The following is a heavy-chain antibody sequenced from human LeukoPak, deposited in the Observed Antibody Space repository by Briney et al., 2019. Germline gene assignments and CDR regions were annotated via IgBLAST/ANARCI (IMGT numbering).Heavy chain of an antibody. CDR2: ISSSSSYI. J-gene: IGHJ4*02. V-gene: IGHV3-21*01. CDR1: GFTFSSYS. Sequence: GGSLRLSCAASGFTFSSYSMNWVRQAPGKGLEWVSSISSSSSYIYYADSVKGRFTISRDNAKNSLCLQLSSLRAEDSAMYYCARGDSSSKIDYWGQGTLVTVSS. D-gene: IGHD6-6*01. CDR3: ARGDSSSKIDY.